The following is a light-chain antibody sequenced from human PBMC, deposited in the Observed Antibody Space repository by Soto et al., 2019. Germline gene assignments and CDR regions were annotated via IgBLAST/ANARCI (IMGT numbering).Light chain of an antibody. J-gene: IGLJ1*01. CDR3: SSYTRSSTPFV. Sequence: QSALTQPASVSGSPGQSITISCTGTSSHVGRYNYVSWYQQHPGKAPKVMIYDVNNRPSGVSNRFSGSKSGNTASLTISGLQAEDEAHYYCSSYTRSSTPFVFGTGTKLTVL. CDR1: SSHVGRYNY. V-gene: IGLV2-14*03. CDR2: DVN.